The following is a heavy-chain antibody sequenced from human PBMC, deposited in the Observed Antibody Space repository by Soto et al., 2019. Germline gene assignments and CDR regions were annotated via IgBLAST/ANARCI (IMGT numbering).Heavy chain of an antibody. J-gene: IGHJ5*02. Sequence: ASVKVSCKASGYTFTSYYMHWVRQAPGQGLEWMGIINPSGGSTSYAQKFQGRVTMTRDTSTSTVYMELSSLRSEDTAVYYCARVWVPAASTDNWFDPWGQGTLVTVSS. CDR3: ARVWVPAASTDNWFDP. V-gene: IGHV1-46*03. D-gene: IGHD2-2*01. CDR1: GYTFTSYY. CDR2: INPSGGST.